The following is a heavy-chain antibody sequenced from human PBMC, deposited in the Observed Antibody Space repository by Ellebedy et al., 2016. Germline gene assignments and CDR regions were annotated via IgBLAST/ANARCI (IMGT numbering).Heavy chain of an antibody. CDR1: GYTFTSYY. V-gene: IGHV1-46*01. Sequence: ASVKVSCKASGYTFTSYYIHWVRQAPGQGLEWMGIINPSGGSTSYSQKFQGRVTMTRDTSTTTVYMELSSLRSDDTAVYYCARGGITFGGVIDLFDYWGQGTLVTVSS. CDR2: INPSGGST. CDR3: ARGGITFGGVIDLFDY. D-gene: IGHD3-16*02. J-gene: IGHJ4*02.